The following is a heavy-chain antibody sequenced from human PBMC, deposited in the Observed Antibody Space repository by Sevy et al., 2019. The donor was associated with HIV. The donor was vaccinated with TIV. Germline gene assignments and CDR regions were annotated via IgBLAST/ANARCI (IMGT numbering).Heavy chain of an antibody. CDR1: GFTFSTYA. D-gene: IGHD2-15*01. CDR3: AKGYCDGGSCPRDYYYYGMDV. Sequence: GGSLRLSCAASGFTFSTYAMNWVRQAPGKGLEWVSSISRSGRSTYSADSVEGRFTISRDNFKKPLYLQLSSLRVDDTAVYYCAKGYCDGGSCPRDYYYYGMDVWGQGTTVTVSS. V-gene: IGHV3-23*01. J-gene: IGHJ6*02. CDR2: ISRSGRST.